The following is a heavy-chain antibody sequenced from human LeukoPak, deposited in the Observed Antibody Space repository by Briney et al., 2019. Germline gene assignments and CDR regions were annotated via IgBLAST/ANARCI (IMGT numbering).Heavy chain of an antibody. V-gene: IGHV1-46*01. J-gene: IGHJ4*02. CDR3: ATSETYGFHGTYLDY. D-gene: IGHD4-17*01. Sequence: ASVKVSCKGSGYTFTSYYIHWVRQAPGQGLEWMGIINPIGGSTNYAQKFQGRVTMTRDTSTSTVYMELNSLRSEDTAVYYCATSETYGFHGTYLDYWGQGALDTVSS. CDR2: INPIGGST. CDR1: GYTFTSYY.